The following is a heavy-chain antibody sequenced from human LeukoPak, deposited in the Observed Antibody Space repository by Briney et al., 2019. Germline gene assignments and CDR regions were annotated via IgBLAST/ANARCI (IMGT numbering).Heavy chain of an antibody. J-gene: IGHJ3*02. CDR1: GFTFSTYT. Sequence: PGGSLRLSCAASGFTFSTYTMNWVRQAPGKGLEWGSGISGSGDTTYYADSVKGRFTISRDNSKNTVYMQMNSLRAEDTAVYYCAKESGVAAFDIWGQGTVVTVSS. CDR2: ISGSGDTT. CDR3: AKESGVAAFDI. D-gene: IGHD2-8*01. V-gene: IGHV3-23*01.